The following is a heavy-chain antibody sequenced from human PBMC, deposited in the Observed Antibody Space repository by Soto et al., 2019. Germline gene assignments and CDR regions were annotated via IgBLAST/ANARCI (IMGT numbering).Heavy chain of an antibody. CDR1: GGSLSGYY. Sequence: SETLSLTCAVYGGSLSGYYWSWIRQPPGKGLEWIGEINHSGSTNYNPSLKSRVTISVDTSKNQFSLKLSSVTAADTAVYYCARGRQLRRYFDLLLKGVSFDIWGQGTMVTVSS. CDR3: ARGRQLRRYFDLLLKGVSFDI. J-gene: IGHJ3*02. D-gene: IGHD3-9*01. CDR2: INHSGST. V-gene: IGHV4-34*01.